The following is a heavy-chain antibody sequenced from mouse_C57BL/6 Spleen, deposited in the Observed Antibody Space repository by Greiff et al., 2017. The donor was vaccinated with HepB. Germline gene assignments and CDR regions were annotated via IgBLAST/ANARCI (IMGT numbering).Heavy chain of an antibody. Sequence: EVQLVESGGGLVKPGGSLKLSCAASGFTFSDYGMHWVRQAPEKGLEWVAYISSGSSTIYYADTVKGRFTISRDNAKNTLFLLMTSLRSEDTAMYYCARWLYVYYAMDYWCQGTSVTVSS. V-gene: IGHV5-17*01. CDR1: GFTFSDYG. D-gene: IGHD2-12*01. J-gene: IGHJ4*01. CDR2: ISSGSSTI. CDR3: ARWLYVYYAMDY.